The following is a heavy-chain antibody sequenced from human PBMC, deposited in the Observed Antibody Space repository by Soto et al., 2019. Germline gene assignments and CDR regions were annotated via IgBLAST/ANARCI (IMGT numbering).Heavy chain of an antibody. V-gene: IGHV1-18*01. J-gene: IGHJ6*02. CDR2: ISAYNGNT. CDR1: GYTFTSYG. CDR3: ARASRYPHMVRGPEYYYYGMDV. Sequence: GASVKVSCKASGYTFTSYGISCVRQAPGQGLEWMGWISAYNGNTNYAQKLQGRVTISVDTSKNQFSLKLSSVTAADTAVYYCARASRYPHMVRGPEYYYYGMDVWGQGTTVTVSS. D-gene: IGHD3-10*01.